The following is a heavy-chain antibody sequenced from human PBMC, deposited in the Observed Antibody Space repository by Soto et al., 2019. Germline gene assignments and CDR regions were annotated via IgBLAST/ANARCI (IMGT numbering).Heavy chain of an antibody. Sequence: QVQLVQSGAEVKKPGASVKVSCKASGYTFTGYYMHWVRQAPGQGLEWMGWINPNSGGTNYGQKFQGRVTMTRDTSISTAYMELSRLRSDDTAVYYCARDGTMDLYGMDVWGQGTTVTVSS. J-gene: IGHJ6*02. CDR3: ARDGTMDLYGMDV. CDR1: GYTFTGYY. CDR2: INPNSGGT. D-gene: IGHD3-10*01. V-gene: IGHV1-2*02.